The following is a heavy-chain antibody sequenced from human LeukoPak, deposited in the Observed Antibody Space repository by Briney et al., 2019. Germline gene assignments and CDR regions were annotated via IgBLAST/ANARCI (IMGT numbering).Heavy chain of an antibody. Sequence: SETLSLTCTVSGGSVSTYYWSWIRQSAGKGLEWLGHISSSGSTTYNPSFKSRVTMSVDTSKNQFSLRLSSVTAADTAVYYCAREATIVGATIIWGQGTLVTVSS. D-gene: IGHD1-26*01. CDR3: AREATIVGATII. V-gene: IGHV4-4*07. CDR1: GGSVSTYY. CDR2: ISSSGST. J-gene: IGHJ4*02.